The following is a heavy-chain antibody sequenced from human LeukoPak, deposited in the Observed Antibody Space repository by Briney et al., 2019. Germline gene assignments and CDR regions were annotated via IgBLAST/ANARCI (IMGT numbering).Heavy chain of an antibody. J-gene: IGHJ4*02. D-gene: IGHD3-9*01. CDR3: ARDEDILTGYYFDY. CDR1: GFTFSRYG. Sequence: GGSLRLSCAASGFTFSRYGMHWVRQAPGKRLEWVAVIWYDGSNKYYADSVKGRFTISRDNSKNTLYLQMNSLRAEDTAVYYCARDEDILTGYYFDYWGQGTLVTVSS. CDR2: IWYDGSNK. V-gene: IGHV3-33*01.